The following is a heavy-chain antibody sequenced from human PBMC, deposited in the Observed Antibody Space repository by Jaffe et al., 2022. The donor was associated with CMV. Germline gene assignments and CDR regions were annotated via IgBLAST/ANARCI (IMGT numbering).Heavy chain of an antibody. V-gene: IGHV1-2*02. Sequence: QVQLVQSGAEVKKPGASVKVSCKASGYSFTEYYVHWVRQAPGQGLEWMGWINPTSGGTNYAQKFRGRATMTRDKSISTVYMELSRLTSDDTAVYYCARDNDSWTVPAPIGSKWFDPWGQGTLVTVSS. CDR3: ARDNDSWTVPAPIGSKWFDP. CDR1: GYSFTEYY. J-gene: IGHJ5*02. CDR2: INPTSGGT. D-gene: IGHD2-2*01.